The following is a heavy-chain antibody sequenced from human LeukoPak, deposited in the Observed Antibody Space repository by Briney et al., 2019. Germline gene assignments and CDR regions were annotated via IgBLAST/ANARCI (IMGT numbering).Heavy chain of an antibody. V-gene: IGHV1-18*01. D-gene: IGHD2-2*01. CDR2: ISAYNGNT. CDR1: GYTFTSYG. CDR3: ARDLLEVVPAYYYYGMDV. J-gene: IGHJ6*02. Sequence: GASVKVSCKASGYTFTSYGISWVRQAPGQGLEWMGWISAYNGNTNYAQKLQGRVTMTTDTSTSTAYMELRSLRSDDTDVYYCARDLLEVVPAYYYYGMDVWGQGTTVTVSS.